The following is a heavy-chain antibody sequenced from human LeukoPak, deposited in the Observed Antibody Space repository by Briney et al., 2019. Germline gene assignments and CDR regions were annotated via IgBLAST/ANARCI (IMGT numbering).Heavy chain of an antibody. CDR1: GYTFISYA. V-gene: IGHV1-3*01. D-gene: IGHD5-12*01. J-gene: IGHJ4*02. Sequence: ASVKVSCKASGYTFISYAMHWVRQAPGQRLEWMGWINAGNGNTKYSQKFQGRVTITRDTSASTAYMELSSLRSEDTAVYYCARVYEVYSGYDYFDYWGQGTLVTVSS. CDR2: INAGNGNT. CDR3: ARVYEVYSGYDYFDY.